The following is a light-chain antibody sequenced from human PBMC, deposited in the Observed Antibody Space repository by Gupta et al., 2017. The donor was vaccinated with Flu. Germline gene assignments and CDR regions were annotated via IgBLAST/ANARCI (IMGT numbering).Light chain of an antibody. Sequence: SALPQPASVSGSPGQSITISCTGTSSDVGSYNLVSWYQQHPGKATKLMIYEVSKRPSGVSNRFSGSKSGNTASLTISGLQAEDEADYYCCSYAGSSTFGVFGGGTKLTVL. V-gene: IGLV2-23*02. CDR2: EVS. J-gene: IGLJ2*01. CDR1: SSDVGSYNL. CDR3: CSYAGSSTFGV.